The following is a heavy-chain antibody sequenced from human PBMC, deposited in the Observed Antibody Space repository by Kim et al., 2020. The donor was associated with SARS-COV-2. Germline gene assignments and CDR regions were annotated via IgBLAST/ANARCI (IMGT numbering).Heavy chain of an antibody. CDR3: VNTVAAVPIYYYYGMDV. V-gene: IGHV3-23*01. CDR2: ISGSGGST. CDR1: GFTFSSYA. D-gene: IGHD6-19*01. Sequence: GGSLRLSCAASGFTFSSYAMSWVRQAPGKGLEWVSAISGSGGSTYYADSVKGRFTISRDNSKNTLYLQMNSLRAEDTAVYYCVNTVAAVPIYYYYGMDVWGQGTTVTVSS. J-gene: IGHJ6*02.